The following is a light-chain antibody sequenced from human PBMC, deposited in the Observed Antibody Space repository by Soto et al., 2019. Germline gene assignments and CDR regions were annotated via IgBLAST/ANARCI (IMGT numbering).Light chain of an antibody. Sequence: EIVLTQSPGTLSLSPGERATLSCRASQRVSSSFLAWYQQKPGQAPRLLIYGASSRATGIPDRFSGSGSGTDFTLTMSRLEPEDVAVYYCQQYGSSSWTFGQGTKVEIK. CDR2: GAS. J-gene: IGKJ1*01. CDR1: QRVSSSF. V-gene: IGKV3-20*01. CDR3: QQYGSSSWT.